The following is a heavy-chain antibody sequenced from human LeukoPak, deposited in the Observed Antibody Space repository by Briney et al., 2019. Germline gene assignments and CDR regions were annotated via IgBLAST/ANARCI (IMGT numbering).Heavy chain of an antibody. Sequence: SETLSLTCAVYGGSFSGYYWSWIRQPPGKGLEWIGYIDYSGSIYQNPSLKSRLIISVDTSKNQFSVKLSSVTAADTAVYYCARVLRIGTTLYAFDIWGQGTMVSVSS. J-gene: IGHJ3*02. CDR3: ARVLRIGTTLYAFDI. CDR2: IDYSGSI. CDR1: GGSFSGYY. V-gene: IGHV4-34*09. D-gene: IGHD2-2*01.